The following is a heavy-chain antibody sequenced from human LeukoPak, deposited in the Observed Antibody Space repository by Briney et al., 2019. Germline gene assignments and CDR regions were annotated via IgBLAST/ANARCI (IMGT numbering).Heavy chain of an antibody. CDR3: ARVGSGLLWFGELLLGEYYFDY. J-gene: IGHJ4*02. CDR2: INPNSGGT. D-gene: IGHD3-10*01. V-gene: IGHV1-2*02. CDR1: GYTFTGYY. Sequence: ASVKVSCKASGYTFTGYYMHWVRQAPGQGLEWMGWINPNSGGTNYAQKFQGRVTMTRDTSISTAYMELSRLRSDDTAVYYCARVGSGLLWFGELLLGEYYFDYWGQGTLVTVSS.